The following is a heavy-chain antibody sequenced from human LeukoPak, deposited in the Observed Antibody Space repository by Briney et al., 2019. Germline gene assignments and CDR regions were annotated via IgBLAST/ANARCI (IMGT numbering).Heavy chain of an antibody. CDR1: GGSFSGYY. V-gene: IGHV4-34*01. Sequence: SETLSLTCAVYGGSFSGYYWSWIRQPPGKGLEWIGEINHSGSTNYNPSLKSRVTISVDTSKNQFSLKLSSVTAADTAVYYCARPPRRIGYCSGGSCYRNYYYYYYMDVWGKGTTVTISS. CDR3: ARPPRRIGYCSGGSCYRNYYYYYYMDV. CDR2: INHSGST. J-gene: IGHJ6*03. D-gene: IGHD2-15*01.